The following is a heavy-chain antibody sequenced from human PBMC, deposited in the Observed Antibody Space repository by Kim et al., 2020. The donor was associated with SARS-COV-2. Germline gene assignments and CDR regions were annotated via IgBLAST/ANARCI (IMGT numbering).Heavy chain of an antibody. V-gene: IGHV1-2*02. CDR1: GYNFNDHY. CDR2: INPNGAET. Sequence: ASVKVSCKASGYNFNDHYIHWVRQAPGQGLEWMGWINPNGAETPYSEHFHGRVYMTRDTSINTAYVELYSLSSDDTAVYYCARDSDPDYWGQGTLVTVSS. CDR3: ARDSDPDY. J-gene: IGHJ4*02.